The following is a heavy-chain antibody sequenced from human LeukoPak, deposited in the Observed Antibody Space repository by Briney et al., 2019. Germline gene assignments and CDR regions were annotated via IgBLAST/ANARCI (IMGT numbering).Heavy chain of an antibody. D-gene: IGHD1-26*01. V-gene: IGHV5-51*01. Sequence: GESLKISCKGSGYSFTSYWIGWVRQMPGKGLEWMGIIYPGDSDTRYSPSLQGQVTISADKSISTAYLQWSSLKASDTAMYYCARVGPPRRYYMDVWGKGTTVTVSS. CDR1: GYSFTSYW. CDR3: ARVGPPRRYYMDV. CDR2: IYPGDSDT. J-gene: IGHJ6*03.